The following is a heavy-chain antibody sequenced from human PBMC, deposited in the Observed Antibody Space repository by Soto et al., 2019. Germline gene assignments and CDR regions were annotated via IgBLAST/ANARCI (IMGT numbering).Heavy chain of an antibody. CDR2: INPSGGST. J-gene: IGHJ4*02. CDR3: ARVLLWFGELHYFDY. CDR1: GYTFTSYY. D-gene: IGHD3-10*01. V-gene: IGHV1-46*01. Sequence: ASVKVSCKASGYTFTSYYLHWVRQAPGQGLEWMGIINPSGGSTSYAQKFQGRVTMTRDTSTSTVYMELSSLRSDDTAMYYCARVLLWFGELHYFDYWGQGSLVTVSS.